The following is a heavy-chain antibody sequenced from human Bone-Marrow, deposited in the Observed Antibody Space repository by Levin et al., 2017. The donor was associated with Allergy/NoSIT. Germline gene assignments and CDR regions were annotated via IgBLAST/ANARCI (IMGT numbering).Heavy chain of an antibody. CDR1: GFKFDDYA. CDR2: TSWNSGSI. CDR3: TACPGYSRGWFRFAY. J-gene: IGHJ4*02. Sequence: AGGSLRLSCAASGFKFDDYAMHWVRQTPGRGLEWVAGTSWNSGSIGYADSVKGRFTISRDNAKNSLDLHMNSLRGEDTALYYCTACPGYSRGWFRFAYWGPGTAVTVSS. V-gene: IGHV3-9*01. D-gene: IGHD6-19*01.